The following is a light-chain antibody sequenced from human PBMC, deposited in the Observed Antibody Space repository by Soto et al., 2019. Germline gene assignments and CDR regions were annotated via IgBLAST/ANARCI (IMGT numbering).Light chain of an antibody. V-gene: IGKV1-27*01. CDR3: QKYVDAPKT. Sequence: DIQMTQSPSSLSASVGDRVTITCRASQGISNYLAWYQQKPGKVPKLLIYGASTLQSGVPSRFIGSRSGTDFTLTITRLQPEDAATYYCQKYVDAPKTFGQGTKLEIK. CDR1: QGISNY. CDR2: GAS. J-gene: IGKJ2*01.